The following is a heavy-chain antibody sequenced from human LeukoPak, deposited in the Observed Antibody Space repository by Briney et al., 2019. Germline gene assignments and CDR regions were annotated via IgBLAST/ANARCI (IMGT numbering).Heavy chain of an antibody. J-gene: IGHJ4*02. Sequence: SETLSLTCTVSGGSISSSSYYWGWIRQPPGEGLEWIGSIYYSGSTYYNPSLKSRVTISVDTSKNQFSLKLSSVTAADTAVYYCARRGLAGPPDYWGQGTLVTVSS. V-gene: IGHV4-39*01. CDR1: GGSISSSSYY. CDR2: IYYSGST. D-gene: IGHD6-13*01. CDR3: ARRGLAGPPDY.